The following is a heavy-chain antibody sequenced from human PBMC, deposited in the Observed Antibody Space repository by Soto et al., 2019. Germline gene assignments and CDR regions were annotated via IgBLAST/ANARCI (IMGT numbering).Heavy chain of an antibody. CDR3: AIGGGDYNYLDY. CDR1: GFLFNTYW. D-gene: IGHD3-9*01. V-gene: IGHV3-74*01. Sequence: EVQLVESGGGLVQPGGSLRLSCAASGFLFNTYWMFWVRQAPRKGLLWLSRIKSDGSSTNYADPVKGRFTISRDNAKKTLYLQMTSLRAEDTAVYYCAIGGGDYNYLDYWGQGILVTVSS. CDR2: IKSDGSST. J-gene: IGHJ4*02.